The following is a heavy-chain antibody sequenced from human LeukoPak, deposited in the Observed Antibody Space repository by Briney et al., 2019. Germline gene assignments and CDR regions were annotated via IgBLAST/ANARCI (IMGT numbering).Heavy chain of an antibody. CDR1: GFTVSSNY. V-gene: IGHV3-53*01. CDR3: AKPEDSGYDGLV. D-gene: IGHD5-12*01. CDR2: IYSGCST. J-gene: IGHJ4*02. Sequence: GGSLRLSCAASGFTVSSNYMSWVRQAPGKGLDRVSVIYSGCSTYYADSVKGRFPISRNNSTTTLYLQLNILRAEDTAVYYCAKPEDSGYDGLVWGQGTLVTVSS.